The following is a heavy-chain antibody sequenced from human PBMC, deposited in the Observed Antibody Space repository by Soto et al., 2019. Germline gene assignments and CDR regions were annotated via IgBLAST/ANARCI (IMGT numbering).Heavy chain of an antibody. V-gene: IGHV4-39*01. D-gene: IGHD4-17*01. J-gene: IGHJ5*02. Sequence: SETLSLTCTVSGGSISSSSYYWGWIRQPPGKGLEWIGSIYYSGSTYYNPSLKSRVTISVDTSKNQFSLKLSSVTAADTAVYYCARPTTVTMRWFDPWGQGTLVTVSS. CDR3: ARPTTVTMRWFDP. CDR1: GGSISSSSYY. CDR2: IYYSGST.